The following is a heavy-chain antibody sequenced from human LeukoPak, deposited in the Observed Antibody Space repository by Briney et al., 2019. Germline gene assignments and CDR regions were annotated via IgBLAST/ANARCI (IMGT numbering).Heavy chain of an antibody. Sequence: GGSLRLSCAASGFTFRSCELSWVRQAPAKGLEWVSYISSSGSIIYYADSVKGRFTISRDSAKNSLYLQMNSLRAEDTAVYYCASGVGYYYDSSGYYWGQGTLVTVSS. CDR1: GFTFRSCE. D-gene: IGHD3-22*01. CDR2: ISSSGSII. J-gene: IGHJ4*02. V-gene: IGHV3-48*03. CDR3: ASGVGYYYDSSGYY.